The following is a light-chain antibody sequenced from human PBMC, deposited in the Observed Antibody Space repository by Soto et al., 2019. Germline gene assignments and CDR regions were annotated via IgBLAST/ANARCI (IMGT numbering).Light chain of an antibody. CDR2: WAS. V-gene: IGKV4-1*01. CDR3: QQYYSTPPT. J-gene: IGKJ4*01. CDR1: QSVLYSSNNKNY. Sequence: DIVMTQSPDSLAVSLGERATINCKSSQSVLYSSNNKNYLAWYQQKPGQPPKLHIYWASTRESGVPDRFSGSGSGTDFTLTISSLQAEDVAVYSCQQYYSTPPTFGGGTKVQIK.